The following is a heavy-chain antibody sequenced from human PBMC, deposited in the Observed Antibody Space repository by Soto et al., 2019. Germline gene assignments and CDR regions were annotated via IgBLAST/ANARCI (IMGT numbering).Heavy chain of an antibody. CDR1: GFTFSSYS. Sequence: GGSLRLSCAASGFTFSSYSMNWVRQAPGKGLEWVSSISGSSSYIYYADSVKGRFTISRDNAKNSLYLQMNSLRAEDTAVYYFARGGTIFGPVRPDDCYYMDVWGKGTTVTVSS. J-gene: IGHJ6*03. CDR2: ISGSSSYI. V-gene: IGHV3-21*01. CDR3: ARGGTIFGPVRPDDCYYMDV. D-gene: IGHD3-3*01.